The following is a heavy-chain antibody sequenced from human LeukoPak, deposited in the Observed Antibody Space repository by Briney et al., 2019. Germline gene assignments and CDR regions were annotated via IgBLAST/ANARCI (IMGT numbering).Heavy chain of an antibody. Sequence: PGGSLRLSCAASGFTFSSYSMNWVRQAPGKGLEWVSSISSSSSYIYYADSVKGRFTISRDNAKNSLYLQMNSLRAEDTAVYYCARALGYCSGLPGYWGQGTLVTVSS. CDR1: GFTFSSYS. CDR3: ARALGYCSGLPGY. J-gene: IGHJ4*02. V-gene: IGHV3-21*01. D-gene: IGHD6-19*01. CDR2: ISSSSSYI.